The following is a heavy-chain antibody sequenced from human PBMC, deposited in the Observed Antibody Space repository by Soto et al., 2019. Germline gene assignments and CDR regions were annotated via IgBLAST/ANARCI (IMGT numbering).Heavy chain of an antibody. CDR2: INSDGSST. CDR1: GVTFNSYW. Sequence: EVQLVESGGGLVQPGGYLRVSCAASGVTFNSYWMHWVRQAPGKGLVWVSRINSDGSSTSYADSVKGRFTISRDNAKNTLYLQMNSLRAEDTAVYYCAVAVAGPTAIGYWGQVTLVTVSS. D-gene: IGHD6-19*01. J-gene: IGHJ4*02. V-gene: IGHV3-74*01. CDR3: AVAVAGPTAIGY.